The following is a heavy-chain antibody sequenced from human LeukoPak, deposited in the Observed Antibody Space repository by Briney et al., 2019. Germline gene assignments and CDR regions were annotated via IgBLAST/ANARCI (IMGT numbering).Heavy chain of an antibody. V-gene: IGHV4-38-2*02. CDR1: GHSISSGYY. D-gene: IGHD3-3*01. CDR3: ARDFGFWSGYSSFDY. CDR2: IYHSGST. Sequence: SETLSLTCTVSGHSISSGYYWGWIRQPPGKGLEWIGSIYHSGSTYYNPSLKSRVTISVDTSKNQFSLKLSSVTAADTAVYYCARDFGFWSGYSSFDYWGQGTLVTVSS. J-gene: IGHJ4*02.